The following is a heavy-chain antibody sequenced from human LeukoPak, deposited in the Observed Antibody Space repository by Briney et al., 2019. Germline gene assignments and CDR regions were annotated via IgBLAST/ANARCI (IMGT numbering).Heavy chain of an antibody. CDR2: IIPIFGTA. V-gene: IGHV1-69*05. CDR3: ARAPPPYYDFWSTWGYFDL. CDR1: GGTFSSYA. Sequence: ASVKVSCKASGGTFSSYAISWVRQAPGQGLEWMGGIIPIFGTANYAQKLQGRVTMTTDTSTSTAYMELRSLRSDDTAVYYCARAPPPYYDFWSTWGYFDLWGRGTLVTVSS. D-gene: IGHD3-3*01. J-gene: IGHJ2*01.